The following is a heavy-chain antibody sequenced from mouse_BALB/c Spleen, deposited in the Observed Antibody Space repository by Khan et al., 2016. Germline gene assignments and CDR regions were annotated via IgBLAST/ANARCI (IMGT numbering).Heavy chain of an antibody. D-gene: IGHD2-4*01. CDR1: GYTFTSYY. Sequence: QIQLVQSGAELVKPGASVKLSCKASGYTFTSYYMYWVKQRPGQGLEWIGEINPSNGDTNFNERFKSKATLTVDKSSSTTYMQFSSLTSEDSAVYYCTRAGYDYPLAYWGQGTLVTVAA. V-gene: IGHV1S81*02. CDR2: INPSNGDT. CDR3: TRAGYDYPLAY. J-gene: IGHJ3*01.